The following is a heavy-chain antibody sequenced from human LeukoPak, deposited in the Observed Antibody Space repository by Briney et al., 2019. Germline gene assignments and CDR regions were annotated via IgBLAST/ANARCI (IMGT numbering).Heavy chain of an antibody. D-gene: IGHD3-22*01. CDR2: IYTTGST. Sequence: SETLSLTCTVSGGSITSYYWSWIRQPAGKGLEWIGRIYTTGSTYYNHFLKSRVTMAVDTSKNQFSLRLSSVTAADTAVYYCARDGFYDSSGYYYNWVFDYWGQGTLVTVSS. V-gene: IGHV4-4*07. CDR3: ARDGFYDSSGYYYNWVFDY. CDR1: GGSITSYY. J-gene: IGHJ4*02.